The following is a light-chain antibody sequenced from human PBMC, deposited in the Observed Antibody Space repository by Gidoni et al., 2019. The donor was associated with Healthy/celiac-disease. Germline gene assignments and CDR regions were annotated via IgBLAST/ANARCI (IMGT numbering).Light chain of an antibody. J-gene: IGKJ2*01. CDR3: QQYYSYPYT. Sequence: AIRMTQSPSSFSASTGDRVTITCRASQCISSYLAWYQQKPGKAPKLLIYAASTLQSGVPSSISGSGSGTDFTLTISCLQSEDFATYYCQQYYSYPYTFGQGTKLEIK. CDR2: AAS. CDR1: QCISSY. V-gene: IGKV1-8*01.